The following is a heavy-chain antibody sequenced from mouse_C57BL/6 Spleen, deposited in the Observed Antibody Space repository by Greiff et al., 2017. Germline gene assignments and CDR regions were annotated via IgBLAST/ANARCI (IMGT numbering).Heavy chain of an antibody. CDR1: GFTFSSYT. D-gene: IGHD1-1*01. V-gene: IGHV5-9*01. J-gene: IGHJ2*01. Sequence: EVKVVESGGGLVKPGGSLKLSCAASGFTFSSYTMSWVRQTPEKRLEWVATISGGGGNTYYPDSVKGRFTISRDNAKNTLYLQMSSLRSEDTALYYCARNYYGSSSLDYWGQGTTLTVSS. CDR2: ISGGGGNT. CDR3: ARNYYGSSSLDY.